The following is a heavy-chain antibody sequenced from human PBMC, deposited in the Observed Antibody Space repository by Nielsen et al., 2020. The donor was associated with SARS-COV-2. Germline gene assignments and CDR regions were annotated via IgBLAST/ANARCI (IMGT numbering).Heavy chain of an antibody. CDR1: GFTFSSYG. D-gene: IGHD3-10*01. CDR3: ARDRFHYYGSGSRMVWFDP. J-gene: IGHJ5*02. V-gene: IGHV3-33*01. CDR2: IWYDGSNK. Sequence: GESLKISCAASGFTFSSYGMHWVRQAPGKGLEWVAVIWYDGSNKYYADSVKGRFTISRDNSKNSLYLQMNSLRAEDTAVYYCARDRFHYYGSGSRMVWFDPWGQGTLVTVSS.